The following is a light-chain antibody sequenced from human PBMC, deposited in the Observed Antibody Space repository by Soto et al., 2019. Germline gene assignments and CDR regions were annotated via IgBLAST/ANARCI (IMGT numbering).Light chain of an antibody. CDR2: GAS. J-gene: IGKJ1*01. CDR3: QQYGSSGT. Sequence: EIVMTQSPVTLSVSPGERATLSCRASQSVSNNYLAWYQQKPGQAPRLLIYGASNRATGIPDRFSGSGSGTDFTLTISRLEPEDFAVYYCQQYGSSGTFGKGTKVDIK. CDR1: QSVSNNY. V-gene: IGKV3-20*01.